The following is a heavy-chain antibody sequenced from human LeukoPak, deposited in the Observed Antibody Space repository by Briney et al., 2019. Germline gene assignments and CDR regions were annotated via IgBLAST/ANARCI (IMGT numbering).Heavy chain of an antibody. D-gene: IGHD3-9*01. J-gene: IGHJ4*02. V-gene: IGHV4-34*01. CDR2: INHSGST. CDR3: ARGRGYYDILTGLGNRRPFDY. CDR1: GASFSGYY. Sequence: SETLSLTCAVYGASFSGYYWSWIRQPPGKGLEWIGEINHSGSTNYNPSLKSRVTISVDTSKNQFSLKLSSVTAADTAVYYCARGRGYYDILTGLGNRRPFDYWGQGTLVTVSS.